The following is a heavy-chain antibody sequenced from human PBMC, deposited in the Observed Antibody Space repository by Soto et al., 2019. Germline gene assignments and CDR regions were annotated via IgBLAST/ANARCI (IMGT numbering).Heavy chain of an antibody. CDR3: AKDLTRQLAYWLDP. J-gene: IGHJ5*02. CDR1: GFSFTGYY. CDR2: INAHSGGT. V-gene: IGHV1-2*02. D-gene: IGHD6-6*01. Sequence: ASVKVSCKASGFSFTGYYIHWLLQAPGQGLEWMGWINAHSGGTEYAQKFQGRVTLTRDTSISTAYMTLSSLRSDDTAIYYCAKDLTRQLAYWLDPWGQGTQVTVSS.